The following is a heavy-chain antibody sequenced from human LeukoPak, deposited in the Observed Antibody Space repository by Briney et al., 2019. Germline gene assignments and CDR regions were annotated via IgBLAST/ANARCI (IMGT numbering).Heavy chain of an antibody. CDR3: ARDLAAIVVVPAAGPFYSYGIDV. Sequence: GGSLRLSCAAWGFTFSSYSMKWVRQARGKGREGVSYISSRRRYKYYADSVKGRFTISRDNAKNSLYLQMHRLTPEDTAVYYCARDLAAIVVVPAAGPFYSYGIDVWGHGTTVTVSS. CDR1: GFTFSSYS. CDR2: ISSRRRYK. J-gene: IGHJ6*02. V-gene: IGHV3-21*01. D-gene: IGHD2-2*01.